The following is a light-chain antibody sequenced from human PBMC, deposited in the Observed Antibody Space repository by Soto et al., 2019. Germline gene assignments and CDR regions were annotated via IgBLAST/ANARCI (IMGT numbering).Light chain of an antibody. Sequence: QSVLTQPPSASGTPGQRVTISCSGSSSNIGSNTVNWYQQLPRTAPKLLIYSNNQRPSGVPDRFSGSKSGTSASLAISGLQSEDEADYYCAAWDDSPDGPVFGGGTKPHRP. CDR3: AAWDDSPDGPV. CDR2: SNN. J-gene: IGLJ2*01. CDR1: SSNIGSNT. V-gene: IGLV1-44*01.